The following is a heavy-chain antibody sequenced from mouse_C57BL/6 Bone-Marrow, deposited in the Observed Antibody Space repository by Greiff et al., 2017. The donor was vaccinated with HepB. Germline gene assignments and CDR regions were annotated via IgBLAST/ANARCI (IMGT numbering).Heavy chain of an antibody. CDR1: GFTFSDSG. J-gene: IGHJ4*01. Sequence: EVQGVESGGGLVKPGGSLKLSCAASGFTFSDSGMHWVRQAPEKGLEWVAYISSGSSTLYYADTVKGRFTIFRDNAKNTLFLQMTSLRSEDTAMYYCARRSIHYYAMDYWGQGTSVTVSS. CDR3: ARRSIHYYAMDY. CDR2: ISSGSSTL. V-gene: IGHV5-17*01. D-gene: IGHD2-10*02.